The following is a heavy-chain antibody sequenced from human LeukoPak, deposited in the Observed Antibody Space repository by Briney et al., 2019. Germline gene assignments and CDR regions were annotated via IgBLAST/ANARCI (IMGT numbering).Heavy chain of an antibody. CDR3: ARHGGYSSPYLH. D-gene: IGHD6-13*01. CDR2: IYYSGST. CDR1: GGSISNYS. J-gene: IGHJ1*01. Sequence: SETLSLTCTVSGGSISNYSWSWIRQPPGKGLECIGYIYYSGSTNYNPSLKSRVTISVDTSKNQFSLKLSSVTATDTAVYYCARHGGYSSPYLHWGQGTLVTVSS. V-gene: IGHV4-59*08.